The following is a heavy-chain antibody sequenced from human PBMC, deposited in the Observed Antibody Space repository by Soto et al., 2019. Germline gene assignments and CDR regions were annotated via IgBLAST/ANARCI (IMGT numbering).Heavy chain of an antibody. CDR2: IYPGDSDT. Sequence: PGESLKISCKGSGYSFTSYWIGWVRQMPGKGLEWMGIIYPGDSDTRYSPSFQGQVTISADKSISTAYLQWSSLKASDTAMYYCVRHKSISVETDPFDILGQGTMVTVS. J-gene: IGHJ3*02. CDR3: VRHKSISVETDPFDI. CDR1: GYSFTSYW. D-gene: IGHD6-6*01. V-gene: IGHV5-51*01.